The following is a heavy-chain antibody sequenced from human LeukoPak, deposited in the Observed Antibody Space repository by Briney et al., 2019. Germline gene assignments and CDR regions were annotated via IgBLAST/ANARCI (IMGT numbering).Heavy chain of an antibody. CDR2: IYYSGST. V-gene: IGHV4-59*01. CDR1: GGSISSYY. Sequence: SETLSLTCTVSGGSISSYYWSWIRQPPGKGVEWIGYIYYSGSTNYNPSLKSRVTISVDTSKNQFSLKLSSVTAADTAVYYCARDSHIYDSSGYYYFDYWGQGTLVTVSS. J-gene: IGHJ4*02. D-gene: IGHD3-22*01. CDR3: ARDSHIYDSSGYYYFDY.